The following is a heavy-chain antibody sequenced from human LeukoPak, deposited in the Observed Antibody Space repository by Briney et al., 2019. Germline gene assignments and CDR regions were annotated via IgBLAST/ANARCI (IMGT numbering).Heavy chain of an antibody. Sequence: SETLSLTCTVSGGSISSSSYYWGWIRQPPGKGLEWIGSIYYSGSTYYNPSLKSRVTISVDTSKNQFSLKLSSVTAADTAVYYCAKLVGDYIYYGMDVWGQGTTVTVSS. CDR3: AKLVGDYIYYGMDV. D-gene: IGHD1-26*01. CDR1: GGSISSSSYY. V-gene: IGHV4-39*07. J-gene: IGHJ6*02. CDR2: IYYSGST.